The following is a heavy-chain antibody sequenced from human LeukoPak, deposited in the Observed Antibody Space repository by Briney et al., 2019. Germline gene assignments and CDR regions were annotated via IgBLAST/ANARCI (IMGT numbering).Heavy chain of an antibody. D-gene: IGHD2/OR15-2a*01. V-gene: IGHV4-59*01. CDR3: AGHHPRNTVDF. CDR1: GGSISSYY. Sequence: PSETLSLTCTVSGGSISSYYWSWIRQPPGKGLEYIGYIHYSGRTYYNPSLKSRVSTSVDTSKSQFSLKLSSVTAADTAFYYCAGHHPRNTVDFWGQGTLVTVSS. CDR2: IHYSGRT. J-gene: IGHJ4*02.